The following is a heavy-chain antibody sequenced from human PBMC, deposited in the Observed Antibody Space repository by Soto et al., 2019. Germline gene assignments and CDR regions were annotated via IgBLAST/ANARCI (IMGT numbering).Heavy chain of an antibody. J-gene: IGHJ6*02. D-gene: IGHD1-26*01. Sequence: SETLSLTCTVSGGSISSGGYYWSWIRQHPGKGLEWIGYIYYSGSTYYNPSLKSRVTISVDTSKNQFSLKLSSVTAADTAVYYCCARDHDSGSYYLYYYGMDVWGQGTTVTVSS. V-gene: IGHV4-31*03. CDR2: IYYSGST. CDR1: GGSISSGGYY. CDR3: ARDHDSGSYYLYYYGMDV.